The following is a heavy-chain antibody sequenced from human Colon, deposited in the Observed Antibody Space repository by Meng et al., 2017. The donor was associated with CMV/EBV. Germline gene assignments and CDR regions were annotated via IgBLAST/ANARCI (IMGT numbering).Heavy chain of an antibody. CDR1: GFTFSSYT. J-gene: IGHJ4*02. CDR3: ATRGQAPAN. Sequence: GESLKISCVASGFTFSSYTMTWVRQAPGKGLEWVSFIGSNSSSIYYADSLKGRFTVSRDNAKNLLYLQINSLRADDTAVYYCATRGQAPANWGQGTLVTVSS. V-gene: IGHV3-21*06. CDR2: IGSNSSSI.